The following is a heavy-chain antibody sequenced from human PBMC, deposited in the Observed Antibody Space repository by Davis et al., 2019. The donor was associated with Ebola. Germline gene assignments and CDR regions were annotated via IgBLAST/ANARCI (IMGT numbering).Heavy chain of an antibody. D-gene: IGHD7-27*01. CDR3: AVTGESWYFDL. V-gene: IGHV3-66*01. Sequence: DSVKGRFTISRDNSKNTLYLQMNSLRDEDTAVYYCAVTGESWYFDLWGRGTLVTVSS. J-gene: IGHJ2*01.